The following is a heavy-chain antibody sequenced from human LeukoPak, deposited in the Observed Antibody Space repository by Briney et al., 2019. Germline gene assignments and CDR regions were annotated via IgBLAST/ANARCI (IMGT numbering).Heavy chain of an antibody. CDR1: GGSISSSSYY. Sequence: ETLSLTCTVSGGSISSSSYYWGWIRQPPGKGLEWVSTIRAGGDDTFYADSVRGRFSISRDNSKNTLYLQMSFLRAEDTALYYCARDLSKMIRGADWGQGTLVTVSS. CDR2: IRAGGDDT. J-gene: IGHJ4*02. V-gene: IGHV3-23*01. D-gene: IGHD3-10*01. CDR3: ARDLSKMIRGAD.